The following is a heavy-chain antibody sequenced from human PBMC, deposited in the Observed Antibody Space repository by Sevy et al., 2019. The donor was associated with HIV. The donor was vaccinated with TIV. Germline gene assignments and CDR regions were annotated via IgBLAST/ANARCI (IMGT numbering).Heavy chain of an antibody. CDR1: GFTFSSYA. CDR2: ISYDGSNK. Sequence: GGSLRLSCAASGFTFSSYAMHWVRQAPGKGLEWVAVISYDGSNKYYADSVKGRFTISRDNSNNTLYLQMNSLRAEDTAVYYCAREIGERFLLHYCDYGMDVWGQGTTVTVSS. CDR3: AREIGERFLLHYCDYGMDV. J-gene: IGHJ6*02. D-gene: IGHD3-3*01. V-gene: IGHV3-30*04.